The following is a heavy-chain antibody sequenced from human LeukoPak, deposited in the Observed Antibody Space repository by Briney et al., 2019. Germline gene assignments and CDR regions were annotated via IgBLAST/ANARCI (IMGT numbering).Heavy chain of an antibody. CDR1: GGTFSSYA. J-gene: IGHJ6*02. CDR2: IIPILGIA. D-gene: IGHD6-13*01. V-gene: IGHV1-69*04. Sequence: SVKVSCKASGGTFSSYAISWVRQAPGQGLEWMGRIIPILGIANYAQKFQGRVTITADKSTSTAYMELSSLRSEDTAVYYCATRRPYSSSWYNYYYYGMDVWGQGTTVTVSS. CDR3: ATRRPYSSSWYNYYYYGMDV.